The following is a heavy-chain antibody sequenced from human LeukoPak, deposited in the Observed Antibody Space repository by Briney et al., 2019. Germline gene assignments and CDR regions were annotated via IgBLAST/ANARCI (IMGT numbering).Heavy chain of an antibody. CDR2: IHSDDSDT. J-gene: IGHJ5*02. CDR1: GYRFLNHW. D-gene: IGHD3-9*01. V-gene: IGHV5-51*01. CDR3: ARRSDISASPNWFDP. Sequence: GESLKISCEASGYRFLNHWIGWVRQMPGKGLEWMGIIHSDDSDTRYSPSFRGHVTMSVDKSATTAYLQWDTLKASDTAIYYCARRSDISASPNWFDPWGQGTLVIVSS.